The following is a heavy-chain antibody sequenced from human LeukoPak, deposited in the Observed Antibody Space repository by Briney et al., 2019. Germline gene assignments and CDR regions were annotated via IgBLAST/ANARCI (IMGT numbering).Heavy chain of an antibody. CDR2: IYPGDSDT. CDR3: ARQKYSSSWYVWFDP. D-gene: IGHD6-13*01. J-gene: IGHJ5*02. V-gene: IGHV5-51*01. CDR1: GYSFTSYW. Sequence: KYGESLKISCKGSGYSFTSYWIGWVRQMPGKGLEWMGIIYPGDSDTRYSPSFQGQVTISADKSISTAYLQWSSLKASDTAMYYCARQKYSSSWYVWFDPWGQGTLVTVSS.